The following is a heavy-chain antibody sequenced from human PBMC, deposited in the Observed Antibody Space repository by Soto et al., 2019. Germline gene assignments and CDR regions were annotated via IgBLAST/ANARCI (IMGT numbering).Heavy chain of an antibody. CDR1: GCSISSGGYS. CDR3: ARVPDY. J-gene: IGHJ4*02. V-gene: IGHV4-30-2*01. Sequence: PSENLSLTCAVSGCSISSGGYSWSWIRQPPGKGLEWIGYIYHSGSTYYNPSLKSRVTISVDRSKNQFSLKLSSVTAADTAVYYCARVPDYWGQGTLVTVSS. CDR2: IYHSGST.